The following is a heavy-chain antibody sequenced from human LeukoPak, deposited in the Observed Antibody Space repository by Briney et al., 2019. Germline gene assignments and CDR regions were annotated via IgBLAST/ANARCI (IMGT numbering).Heavy chain of an antibody. Sequence: GASVKVSCKASGYTFTSYDINWVRQATGQGLEWMGWMNPNSGNTGYAQKFQGRVTMTRNTSISTAYMELSSLGSEDTAVYYCAREFPHDYGDYVGPPKDWFDPWGQGTLVTVSS. D-gene: IGHD4-17*01. V-gene: IGHV1-8*01. CDR1: GYTFTSYD. J-gene: IGHJ5*02. CDR3: AREFPHDYGDYVGPPKDWFDP. CDR2: MNPNSGNT.